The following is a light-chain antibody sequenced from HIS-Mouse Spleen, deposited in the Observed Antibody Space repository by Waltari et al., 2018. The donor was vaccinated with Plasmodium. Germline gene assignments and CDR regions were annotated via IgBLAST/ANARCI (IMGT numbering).Light chain of an antibody. V-gene: IGKV3-20*01. J-gene: IGKJ4*01. CDR2: GAS. Sequence: EIVLTQSPGTLSLSPGERATLSCRASQSVSSIYLAWYQQKPGQAPRLLIYGASSRATGIPDRFSGSGSGTDFTLTISRLEPEDFAVYYCQQYGSSPQITFGGGTKVAI. CDR3: QQYGSSPQIT. CDR1: QSVSSIY.